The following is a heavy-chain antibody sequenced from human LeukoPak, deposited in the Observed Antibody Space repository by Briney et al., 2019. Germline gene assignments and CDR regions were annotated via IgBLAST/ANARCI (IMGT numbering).Heavy chain of an antibody. V-gene: IGHV3-48*03. CDR2: ISSSGSTI. CDR1: GFTFSSYE. J-gene: IGHJ6*04. D-gene: IGHD2-2*01. CDR3: ASIPAATGYYYYGMDV. Sequence: PGGSLRLSCAASGFTFSSYEMNWVRQAPGKWLERVSYISSSGSTIYYADSVKGRFTISRDNAKNSLSLQMNSLRAEDTAVYYCASIPAATGYYYYGMDVWGKGTTVTVSS.